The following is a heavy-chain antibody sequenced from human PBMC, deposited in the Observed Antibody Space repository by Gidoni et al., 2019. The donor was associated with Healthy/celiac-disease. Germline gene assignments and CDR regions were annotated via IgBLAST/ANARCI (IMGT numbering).Heavy chain of an antibody. CDR3: ARVSYDYIWGSYRPSRFDY. J-gene: IGHJ4*02. V-gene: IGHV1-18*01. Sequence: QVQLVQSGAEVKKPGASVKVSCKASGYTFTSYGISWVRQAPGPGLEWMGWISAYNCNTNYAQKLQGRVTMTTDTSTSTAYMELRSLRSDDTAVYYCARVSYDYIWGSYRPSRFDYWGQGTLVTVSS. D-gene: IGHD3-16*02. CDR1: GYTFTSYG. CDR2: ISAYNCNT.